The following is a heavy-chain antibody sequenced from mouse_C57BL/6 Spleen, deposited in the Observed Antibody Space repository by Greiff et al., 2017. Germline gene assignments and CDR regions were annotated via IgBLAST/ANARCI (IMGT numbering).Heavy chain of an antibody. D-gene: IGHD4-1*01. CDR2: IDPETGGT. CDR1: GYTFTDYE. Sequence: QVQLQQSGAELVRPGASVTLSCKASGYTFTDYEMHWVKQTPVHGLEWIGAIDPETGGTAYNQKFKGKAILTADKSSSTAYMELRSLTSEDSAVYYCTRVGRRPHYYAMDDWGQGTSVTVSS. V-gene: IGHV1-15*01. J-gene: IGHJ4*01. CDR3: TRVGRRPHYYAMDD.